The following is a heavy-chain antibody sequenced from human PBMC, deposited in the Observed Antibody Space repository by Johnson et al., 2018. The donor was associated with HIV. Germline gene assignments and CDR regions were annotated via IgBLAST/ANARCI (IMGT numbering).Heavy chain of an antibody. J-gene: IGHJ3*01. CDR2: IYSGDTP. D-gene: IGHD1-26*01. CDR1: GFTVNGNY. CDR3: ASDGWELLGVAAFDV. Sequence: VQLVESGGGLVQPGGSLRLSCAVSGFTVNGNYMSWVRQAPGKGLEWVSVIYSGDTPYYADSVKGRFTISRDTSKHTLYLQMNSLRPEDTAVYYCASDGWELLGVAAFDVWGQGTLVTVSS. V-gene: IGHV3-66*02.